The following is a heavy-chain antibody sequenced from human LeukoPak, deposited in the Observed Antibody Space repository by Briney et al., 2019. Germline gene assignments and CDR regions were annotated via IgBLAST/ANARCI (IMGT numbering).Heavy chain of an antibody. CDR1: GFTFSSYA. D-gene: IGHD3-3*01. CDR3: ARDSPPAIFGVAPNWFDP. V-gene: IGHV3-30-3*01. Sequence: GGSLRLSCAASGFTFSSYAMHWVRQAPGKGLEWVAVISYDGSNKYYADSVKGRFTISRDNSKNTLYLQMNSLRAEDTAVYYCARDSPPAIFGVAPNWFDPWGQGTLVTVSS. J-gene: IGHJ5*02. CDR2: ISYDGSNK.